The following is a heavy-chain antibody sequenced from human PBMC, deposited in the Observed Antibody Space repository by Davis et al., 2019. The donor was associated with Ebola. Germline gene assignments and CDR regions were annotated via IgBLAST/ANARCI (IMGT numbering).Heavy chain of an antibody. CDR3: AKGGRSYYYYYGMNG. CDR2: IGVSGGST. Sequence: GESLKISCAASGFTFSSYAMSWVRQAPGRGLEWVSGIGVSGGSTYYADSVKGRFTISRDNSKNTLYLQMNSLRAEDTAVYNCAKGGRSYYYYYGMNGWGQGPTVTVSS. J-gene: IGHJ6*02. CDR1: GFTFSSYA. V-gene: IGHV3-23*01.